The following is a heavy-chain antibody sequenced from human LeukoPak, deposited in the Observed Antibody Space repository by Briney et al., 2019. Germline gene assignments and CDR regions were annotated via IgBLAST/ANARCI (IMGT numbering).Heavy chain of an antibody. CDR1: GFTFSSYE. Sequence: GGSLRLSCAASGFTFSSYEMNWVRQAPGKGLEWVSYISSSGSTIYYADSVKGRFTISRDNAKNSLYLQMNSLRAEDTAVYYCAREIGGYYYMDVWGKGTTVTVSS. CDR3: AREIGGYYYMDV. D-gene: IGHD3-16*01. CDR2: ISSSGSTI. J-gene: IGHJ6*03. V-gene: IGHV3-48*03.